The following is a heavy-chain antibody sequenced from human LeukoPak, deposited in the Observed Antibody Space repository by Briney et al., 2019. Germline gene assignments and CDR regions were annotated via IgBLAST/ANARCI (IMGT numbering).Heavy chain of an antibody. D-gene: IGHD1/OR15-1a*01. J-gene: IGHJ3*02. V-gene: IGHV4-38-2*02. CDR3: ARHVIWNRDAFDI. CDR1: GYSISSGYY. Sequence: SETLSLTCTVSGYSISSGYYWGWIRQPPGKGLEWIGSINHSGSTNYNPSLKSRVTISVDTSKNQFSLKLSSVTAADTAVYYCARHVIWNRDAFDIWGQGTMVTVSS. CDR2: INHSGST.